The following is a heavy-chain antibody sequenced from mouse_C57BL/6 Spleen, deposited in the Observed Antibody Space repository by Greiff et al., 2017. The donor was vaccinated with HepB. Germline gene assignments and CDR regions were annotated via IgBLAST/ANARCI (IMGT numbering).Heavy chain of an antibody. CDR2: IRSKSNNYAT. V-gene: IGHV10-1*01. CDR3: VGERGSWFAY. CDR1: GFSFNTYA. J-gene: IGHJ3*01. Sequence: EVKLVESGGGLVQPKGSLKLSCAASGFSFNTYAMNWVRQAPGKGLEWVARIRSKSNNYATYYADSVKDRFTISRDDSESMLYLQMNNLKTEDTAMYYCVGERGSWFAYWGQGTLVTVSA.